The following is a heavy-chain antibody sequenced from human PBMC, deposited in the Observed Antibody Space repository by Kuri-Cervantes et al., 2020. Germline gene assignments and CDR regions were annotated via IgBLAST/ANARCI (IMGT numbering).Heavy chain of an antibody. CDR3: ARGAYAYQLRKTTVVIPHFDV. CDR1: GGTFSSYA. CDR2: INPIFGTA. V-gene: IGHV1-69*05. Sequence: SVKVSCKASGGTFSSYAISWVRQAPGQGLEWMGGINPIFGTANYAQKFQGRVTITTDESASTAYMELSSLRSEDTAVYYCARGAYAYQLRKTTVVIPHFDVWGQGTLVTVSS. D-gene: IGHD4-23*01. J-gene: IGHJ4*02.